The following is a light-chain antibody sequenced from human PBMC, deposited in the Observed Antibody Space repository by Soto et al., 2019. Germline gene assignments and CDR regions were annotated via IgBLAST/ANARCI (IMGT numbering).Light chain of an antibody. CDR1: HWLSIY. CDR2: EAS. J-gene: IGKJ4*01. Sequence: EVLLTQSPATLSVSVGQRATISCRASHWLSIYVAWSQQKPGQAPRLLIYEASNMAPGIPARFSGGGSGIDFTLTLSSLEPEDFALYYCQQRSNGLFTFGAGTKVEIK. CDR3: QQRSNGLFT. V-gene: IGKV3-11*01.